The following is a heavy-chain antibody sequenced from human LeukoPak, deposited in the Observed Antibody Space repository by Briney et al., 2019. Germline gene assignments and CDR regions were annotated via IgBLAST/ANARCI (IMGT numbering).Heavy chain of an antibody. CDR3: TKESATGSRYSFDY. V-gene: IGHV3-30*18. CDR2: VSSDGGTT. D-gene: IGHD2-15*01. J-gene: IGHJ4*02. Sequence: PGTSLRLSCAASGFTFSSHGIHWVRQAPGKGLEWVAVVSSDGGTTYYADSVKGRFTISRDNSKNTLYLQMNSLRGEDTAIYYCTKESATGSRYSFDYWGQGTLVIVSS. CDR1: GFTFSSHG.